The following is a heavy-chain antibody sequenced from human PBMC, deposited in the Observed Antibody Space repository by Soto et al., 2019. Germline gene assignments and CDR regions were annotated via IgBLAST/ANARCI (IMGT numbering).Heavy chain of an antibody. Sequence: SETLSLTCAVYGGSFSGYYWSWIRQPPGKGLEWIGGINHSGSTNYNPSLKSRVTISVDTSKNQFSLKLSSVTAADTAVYYCARVGVAARPWFDPWGQGTLVTVSS. CDR1: GGSFSGYY. V-gene: IGHV4-34*01. D-gene: IGHD6-6*01. J-gene: IGHJ5*02. CDR3: ARVGVAARPWFDP. CDR2: INHSGST.